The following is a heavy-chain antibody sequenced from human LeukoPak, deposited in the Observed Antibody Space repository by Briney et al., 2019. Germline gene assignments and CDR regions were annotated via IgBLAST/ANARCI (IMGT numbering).Heavy chain of an antibody. CDR2: INHSGSI. Sequence: SETLSLTCAVYGGSFSGYYWSWIRQPPGKGLEWIGEINHSGSINYNPSLKSRVTISVDTSKNQFSLKLSSVTAADTAVYYCARGDYYYDSSQYFDYWGQGTLVTVSS. D-gene: IGHD3-22*01. CDR1: GGSFSGYY. V-gene: IGHV4-34*01. J-gene: IGHJ4*02. CDR3: ARGDYYYDSSQYFDY.